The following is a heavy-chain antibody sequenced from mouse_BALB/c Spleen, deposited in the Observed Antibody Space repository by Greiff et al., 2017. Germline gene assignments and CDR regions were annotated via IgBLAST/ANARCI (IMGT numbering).Heavy chain of an antibody. V-gene: IGHV5-6-5*01. Sequence: EVQLVESGGGLVKPGGSLKLSCAASGFTFSSYAMSWVRQTPEKRLEWVASISSGGSTYYPDSVKGRFTISRDNARNILYLQMSSLRSEDTAMYYCAREGDGNYCLDYWGQGTTLTVSS. CDR1: GFTFSSYA. J-gene: IGHJ2*01. CDR2: ISSGGST. CDR3: AREGDGNYCLDY. D-gene: IGHD2-1*01.